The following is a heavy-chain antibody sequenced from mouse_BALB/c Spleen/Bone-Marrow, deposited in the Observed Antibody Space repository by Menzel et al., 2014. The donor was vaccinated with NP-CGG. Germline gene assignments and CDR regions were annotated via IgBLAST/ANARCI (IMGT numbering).Heavy chain of an antibody. V-gene: IGHV10-1*02. CDR1: GFTFNTYA. Sequence: EVQVVESGGGLVQPVGSLKLSCVASGFTFNTYAMNWVRQAPGKGLEWVARIKTKTNDYGTFYADSVKDRFTISRDNSQNMLYLQTNNLKTEGTAMYYCVRATAYYFDYWGQGTTLTVSS. J-gene: IGHJ2*01. CDR3: VRATAYYFDY. D-gene: IGHD1-2*01. CDR2: IKTKTNDYGT.